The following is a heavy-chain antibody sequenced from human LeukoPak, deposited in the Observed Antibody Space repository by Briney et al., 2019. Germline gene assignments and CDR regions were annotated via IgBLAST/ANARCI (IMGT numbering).Heavy chain of an antibody. CDR1: GHTFASYG. CDR2: ISTYNGNT. D-gene: IGHD3-10*01. J-gene: IGHJ4*02. CDR3: ARDRGNLDYPYYFDY. V-gene: IGHV1-18*01. Sequence: ASVKVSCKASGHTFASYGFSWVRQAPGQGLEWMGWISTYNGNTNYAQKLQGRVTMTTDTSTSTAYMDLRSLRSDDTAVYYCARDRGNLDYPYYFDYWGQGTPVTVSS.